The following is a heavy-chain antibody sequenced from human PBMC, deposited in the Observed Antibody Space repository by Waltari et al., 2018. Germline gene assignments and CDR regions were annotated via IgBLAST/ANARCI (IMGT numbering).Heavy chain of an antibody. CDR1: GFTFSSYA. V-gene: IGHV3-23*01. J-gene: IGHJ4*02. D-gene: IGHD3-3*01. CDR2: ISGSGGST. Sequence: EVQLLESGGGLVQPGGSLRLSCAASGFTFSSYAMSWVRQAPGTGLEWVSAISGSGGSTYYADSVKGRFTISRDNSKNTLYLQMNSLRAEDTAVYYCAKDLNVLRFLEWLTANFDYWGQGTLVTVSS. CDR3: AKDLNVLRFLEWLTANFDY.